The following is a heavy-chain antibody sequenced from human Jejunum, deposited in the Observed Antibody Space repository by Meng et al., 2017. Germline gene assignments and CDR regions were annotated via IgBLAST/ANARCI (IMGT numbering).Heavy chain of an antibody. Sequence: QQRLSESDPGLVKPSGTLSHTYSVSGNSITANPYWSWVRQSPDKGLDWIRQIDHRGSPYYNPSLKSRVTMSVDKSKSQVSLQLTSVTAADTDGYYCAKHGGYYQHYWGQGTLVTVSS. V-gene: IGHV4-4*02. CDR3: AKHGGYYQHY. CDR1: GNSITANPY. CDR2: IDHRGSP. J-gene: IGHJ4*02. D-gene: IGHD3-22*01.